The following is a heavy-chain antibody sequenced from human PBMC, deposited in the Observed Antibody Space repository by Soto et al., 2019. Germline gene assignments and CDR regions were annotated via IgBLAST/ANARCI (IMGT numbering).Heavy chain of an antibody. CDR3: AHRQAQGIGLAGTFDS. Sequence: SGPTLVNPTQTLTLTCTFSGFSFSTTGVGVGWIRQPPGKALEWLALIYWDDDKRYSPSLKSRLTITKDNSKNQVVLTMTNMDPVDTATYYCAHRQAQGIGLAGTFDSWGQGNLVTVSS. CDR1: GFSFSTTGVG. CDR2: IYWDDDK. D-gene: IGHD6-19*01. V-gene: IGHV2-5*02. J-gene: IGHJ4*02.